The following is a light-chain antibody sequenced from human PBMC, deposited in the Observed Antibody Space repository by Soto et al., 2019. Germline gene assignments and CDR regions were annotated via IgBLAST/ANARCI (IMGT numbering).Light chain of an antibody. J-gene: IGKJ5*01. CDR3: QQYNNWPPIT. CDR1: QSVRSK. Sequence: IGMTQSPDTLSVSPGEWATLSFMASQSVRSKVAWYQQKPVQAPRLLLYDASTIATGIPARFSGSGSGTEFTLTISSLQSEDFAVYYCQQYNNWPPITFGQGTRLENK. V-gene: IGKV3-15*01. CDR2: DAS.